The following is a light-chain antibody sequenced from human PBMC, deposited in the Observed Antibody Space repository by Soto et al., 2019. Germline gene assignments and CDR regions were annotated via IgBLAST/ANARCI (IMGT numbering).Light chain of an antibody. J-gene: IGLJ1*01. V-gene: IGLV2-11*01. CDR2: GVS. CDR3: CSYAGGPEV. CDR1: SSDVGGYKY. Sequence: LTQPRPVSGSPGQSVTISCTGTSSDVGGYKYVSWYQQKPGKAPKLIIYGVSRWPSGVPNRFSGSKSGNRASLTISGLQAEDEGDYYCCSYAGGPEVFGTGTKVTVL.